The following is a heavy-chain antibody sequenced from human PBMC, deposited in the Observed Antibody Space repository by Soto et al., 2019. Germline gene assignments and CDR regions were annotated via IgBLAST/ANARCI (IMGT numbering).Heavy chain of an antibody. CDR1: GFTFSSYS. CDR3: ARVLMERQQLAAKYFDY. D-gene: IGHD6-13*01. V-gene: IGHV3-21*01. Sequence: GGSLRLSCAASGFTFSSYSMNWVRQAPGKGLEWVSSISSSSSYIYYADSVKGRFTISRDNAKNSLYLQMNSLRAEDTAVYYCARVLMERQQLAAKYFDYWGQGTLVTVSS. J-gene: IGHJ4*02. CDR2: ISSSSSYI.